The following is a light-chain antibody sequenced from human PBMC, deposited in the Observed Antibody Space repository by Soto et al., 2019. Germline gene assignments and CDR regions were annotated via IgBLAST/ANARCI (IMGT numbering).Light chain of an antibody. CDR2: DVS. CDR3: QQYDNSPIT. Sequence: TQTPASLSVSPGDRATLSCRASQSVDNYLAWYQQRPGLAPRLLIYDVSNRATGIPDRFSGSGSGTDFTLTINRLEPEDSAVYYCQQYDNSPITFGQVTRMEFK. CDR1: QSVDNY. J-gene: IGKJ5*01. V-gene: IGKV3D-20*01.